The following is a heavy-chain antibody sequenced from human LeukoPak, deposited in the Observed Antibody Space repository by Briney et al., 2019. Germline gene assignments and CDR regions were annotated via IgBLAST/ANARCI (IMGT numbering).Heavy chain of an antibody. J-gene: IGHJ3*02. Sequence: PGRSLRLSCAASGFTFSSYAMHWVRQAPGKGLEWVAVISYDGSNKYYADSVKGRFTISRDNSKNTLYLQMNSLRAEDTAVYYCARDRITIFGVALDAFDIWGQGTMVTVSS. CDR2: ISYDGSNK. V-gene: IGHV3-30-3*01. CDR3: ARDRITIFGVALDAFDI. D-gene: IGHD3-3*01. CDR1: GFTFSSYA.